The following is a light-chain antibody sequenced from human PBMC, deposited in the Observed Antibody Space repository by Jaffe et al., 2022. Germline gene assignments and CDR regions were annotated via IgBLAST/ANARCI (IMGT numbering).Light chain of an antibody. J-gene: IGLJ1*01. CDR2: EVS. Sequence: QSALTQPASVSGSLGQSITISCTGTRGDVGGYDYVSWYQQHPGKAPKIMIYEVSNRPSGVSNRFSGSKSGNTASLTISGLQAEDEADYYCSSYTSTTPYVFGTGTKVTVL. V-gene: IGLV2-14*01. CDR1: RGDVGGYDY. CDR3: SSYTSTTPYV.